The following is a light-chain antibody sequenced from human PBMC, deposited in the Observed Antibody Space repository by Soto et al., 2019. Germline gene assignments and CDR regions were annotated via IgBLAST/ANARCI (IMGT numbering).Light chain of an antibody. J-gene: IGKJ4*01. Sequence: EIVLTQSPGTLSLSPGERATLSCRASQSVSSSYLAWYQQKPGQAPRLLIYLTSNRAAGVPSRFSAWGSETDFTLTISDVQPEDFAVYYCQQYDSSPLTFGGGTKVDIK. CDR1: QSVSSSY. CDR3: QQYDSSPLT. CDR2: LTS. V-gene: IGKV3-20*01.